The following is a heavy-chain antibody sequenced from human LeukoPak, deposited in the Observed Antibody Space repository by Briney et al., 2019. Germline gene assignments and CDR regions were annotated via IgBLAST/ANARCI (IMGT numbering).Heavy chain of an antibody. CDR2: INHSGST. D-gene: IGHD3-9*01. CDR3: ARANGYYDILTGYYSGYFDY. J-gene: IGHJ4*02. CDR1: GGSFSGYY. Sequence: SETLSLTCAVYGGSFSGYYWSWIRQPPGKGLEWIGEINHSGSTNYNPSLKSRVTISVDTSKNQFSLKLSSVTAADTAVYYCARANGYYDILTGYYSGYFDYWGQGTLVTVSS. V-gene: IGHV4-34*01.